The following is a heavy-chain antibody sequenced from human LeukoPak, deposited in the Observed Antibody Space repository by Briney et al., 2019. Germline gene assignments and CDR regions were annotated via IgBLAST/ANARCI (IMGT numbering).Heavy chain of an antibody. CDR3: ARERGPLGYCSGGSCYFDGMDV. D-gene: IGHD2-15*01. Sequence: GASVKVSCKASGYTFTGYYMHWVRQAPGQGLEWMGWINPNSGGTNYAQKFQGWVTMTRDTSISTAYMGLSRLRSDDTAVYYCARERGPLGYCSGGSCYFDGMDVWGQGTTVTVSS. CDR1: GYTFTGYY. J-gene: IGHJ6*02. CDR2: INPNSGGT. V-gene: IGHV1-2*04.